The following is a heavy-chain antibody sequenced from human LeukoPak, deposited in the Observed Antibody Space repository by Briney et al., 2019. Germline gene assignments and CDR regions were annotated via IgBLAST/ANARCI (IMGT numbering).Heavy chain of an antibody. CDR1: GGTFSSYG. CDR3: ARVAGYDAFDI. J-gene: IGHJ3*02. D-gene: IGHD2-15*01. Sequence: ASVKVSFKASGGTFSSYGISWVRQAPGQGLEWMGGIIPICGTANYAQKFQGRVTITADKSTSTGYMELSSLRSEDTAVYYCARVAGYDAFDIWGQGTMVTVSS. CDR2: IIPICGTA. V-gene: IGHV1-69*06.